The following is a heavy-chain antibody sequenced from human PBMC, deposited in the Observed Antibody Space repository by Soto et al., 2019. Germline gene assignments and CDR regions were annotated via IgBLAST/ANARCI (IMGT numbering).Heavy chain of an antibody. CDR2: IWYDGSNK. Sequence: GGSLRLSCAASGFTFSSYGMHWVRQAPGKGLEWVAVIWYDGSNKYYADSVKGRFTISRDNSKNTLYLQMNSLRAEDTAVYYCARDNTVTSSGCLNFWGQGTMVTVSS. CDR3: ARDNTVTSSGCLNF. CDR1: GFTFSSYG. D-gene: IGHD6-19*01. J-gene: IGHJ3*01. V-gene: IGHV3-33*01.